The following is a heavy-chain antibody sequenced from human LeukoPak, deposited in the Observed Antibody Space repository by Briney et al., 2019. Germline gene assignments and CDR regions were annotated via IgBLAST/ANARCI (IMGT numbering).Heavy chain of an antibody. J-gene: IGHJ4*02. V-gene: IGHV4-61*02. Sequence: SETLSLTCTVSGGSISSGSYYWSWIRQPAGKGLEWIGRIYTSGSTYYNPSLKSRVTISVDTSKNQFSLKLSSVTAADTAVYYCARSNIAAAVNSFDYWGQGTLVTVSS. D-gene: IGHD6-13*01. CDR1: GGSISSGSYY. CDR2: IYTSGST. CDR3: ARSNIAAAVNSFDY.